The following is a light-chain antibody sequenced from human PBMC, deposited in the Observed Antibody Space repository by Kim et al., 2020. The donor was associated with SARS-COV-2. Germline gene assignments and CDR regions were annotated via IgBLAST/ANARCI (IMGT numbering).Light chain of an antibody. CDR1: NSDVGSYDL. J-gene: IGLJ1*01. Sequence: QSVLTQPASVSGSPGQSITISFTGTNSDVGSYDLVSWYQQYPGKVPKLMIYEVTKRPSGVSNRFSGSKSGNTASLTISGLQAEDEADYYCCAYTGASTVFGTGTKVTVL. CDR3: CAYTGASTV. V-gene: IGLV2-23*02. CDR2: EVT.